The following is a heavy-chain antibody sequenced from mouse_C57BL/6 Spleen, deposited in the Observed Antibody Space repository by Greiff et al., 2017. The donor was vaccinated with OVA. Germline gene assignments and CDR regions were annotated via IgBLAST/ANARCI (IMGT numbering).Heavy chain of an antibody. CDR3: AQNWYGFDY. D-gene: IGHD1-3*01. V-gene: IGHV5-17*01. Sequence: EVNVVESGGGLVKPGGSLKLSCAASGFTFSDYGMHWVSQATEKGLEWVAYISSGSSTLYYAEPVKGRFTISRDNAKNTLFLQMTSLRSEDMAMYYCAQNWYGFDYWGQGTTRTVSS. J-gene: IGHJ2*01. CDR2: ISSGSSTL. CDR1: GFTFSDYG.